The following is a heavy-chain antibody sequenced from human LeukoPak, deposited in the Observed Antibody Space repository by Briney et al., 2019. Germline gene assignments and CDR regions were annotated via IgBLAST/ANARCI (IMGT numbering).Heavy chain of an antibody. CDR3: AKLYCSSTSCPIDY. J-gene: IGHJ4*02. V-gene: IGHV3-23*01. CDR2: ISGSGGST. Sequence: AGGSLRLSCAASGFTFSCYAMSWVRQAPGKGLEWVSAISGSGGSTYYADSVKGRFTISRDNSKNTLYLQMNSLRAEDTAVYYCAKLYCSSTSCPIDYWGQGTLVTVSS. CDR1: GFTFSCYA. D-gene: IGHD2-2*01.